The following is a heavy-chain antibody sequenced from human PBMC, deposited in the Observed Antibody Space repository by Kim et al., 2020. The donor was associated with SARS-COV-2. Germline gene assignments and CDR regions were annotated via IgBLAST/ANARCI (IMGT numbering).Heavy chain of an antibody. Sequence: SGRDRFTISGDNSRNPVYFQMNSLRAEDTAVYYCARLGPVTANYYYGMDVWGQGTTVTVSS. D-gene: IGHD2-21*02. CDR3: ARLGPVTANYYYGMDV. V-gene: IGHV3-53*01. J-gene: IGHJ6*02.